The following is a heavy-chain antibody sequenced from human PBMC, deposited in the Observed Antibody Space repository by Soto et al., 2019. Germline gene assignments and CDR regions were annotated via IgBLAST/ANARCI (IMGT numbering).Heavy chain of an antibody. CDR2: ISGNGEVI. CDR3: ARGYCLSTACDNYHGMDV. CDR1: GLTFSDYY. J-gene: IGHJ6*02. V-gene: IGHV3-11*01. D-gene: IGHD2-2*02. Sequence: GGSLRLSCASSGLTFSDYYIHLIRRAPGKGLEWISYISGNGEVIQYAASARGRFTISRDNAKNSLYLQMNSLRAEDTALYYCARGYCLSTACDNYHGMDVWGQGTTVTVSS.